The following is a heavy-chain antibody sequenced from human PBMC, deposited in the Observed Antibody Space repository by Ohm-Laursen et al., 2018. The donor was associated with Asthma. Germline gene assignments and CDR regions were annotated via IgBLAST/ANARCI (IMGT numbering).Heavy chain of an antibody. J-gene: IGHJ4*02. Sequence: SLRLSCAASGFTFSSYAMAWVRQAPGQGLEWVSAITGNARTTFYADSVKGRFTISRDNAMNTVYLQMNSLRAEDTAVYYCAKEAYSGYGHFDYWGQGTLVTVSS. CDR2: ITGNARTT. CDR1: GFTFSSYA. CDR3: AKEAYSGYGHFDY. V-gene: IGHV3-23*01. D-gene: IGHD5-12*01.